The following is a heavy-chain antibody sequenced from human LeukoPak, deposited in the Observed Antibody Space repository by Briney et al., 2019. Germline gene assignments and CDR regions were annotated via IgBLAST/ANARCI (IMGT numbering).Heavy chain of an antibody. CDR2: INHSGST. J-gene: IGHJ4*02. CDR1: GGSFSGYY. Sequence: PSETLSLTCAVYGGSFSGYYWSWIRQPPGKGLEWIGEINHSGSTNYNPSLKSRVTISVDTSKNQFSLKLSSVTAADTAVYYCARKTYYDFWSGYYHDYWGQGTLVTVSS. D-gene: IGHD3-3*01. CDR3: ARKTYYDFWSGYYHDY. V-gene: IGHV4-34*01.